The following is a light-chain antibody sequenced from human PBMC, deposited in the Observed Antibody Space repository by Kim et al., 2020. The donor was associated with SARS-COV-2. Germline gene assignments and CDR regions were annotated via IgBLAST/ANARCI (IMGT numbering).Light chain of an antibody. V-gene: IGKV3-20*01. CDR1: QSVSSNN. CDR2: GAS. CDR3: QQSGSSPLT. J-gene: IGKJ4*01. Sequence: PGERATLSCRASQSVSSNNLAWYQRKPGQAPRLLIYGASTRATGIPDRFSGSGSGTDFTLTISRLEPEDFAVYYCQQSGSSPLTFGGGTKV.